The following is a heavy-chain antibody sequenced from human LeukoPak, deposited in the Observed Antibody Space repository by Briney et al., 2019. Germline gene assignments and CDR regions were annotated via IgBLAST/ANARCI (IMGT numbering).Heavy chain of an antibody. V-gene: IGHV3-23*01. D-gene: IGHD4-17*01. Sequence: PGGSLRLSCAASGFTLRNYAMSWVRQAPGKGLEWVSVISSSSSSIHYADSVKGRFTISRDNSKNTLYLQMNSLRAEDTAVYYCVARADYGDHFGTFDIWGQGTMVTVSS. J-gene: IGHJ3*02. CDR2: ISSSSSSI. CDR3: VARADYGDHFGTFDI. CDR1: GFTLRNYA.